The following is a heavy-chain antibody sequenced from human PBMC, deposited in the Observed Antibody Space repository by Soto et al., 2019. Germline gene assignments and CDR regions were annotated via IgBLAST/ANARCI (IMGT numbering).Heavy chain of an antibody. J-gene: IGHJ4*02. CDR3: TSAAPRYCSGTTCYSGRDY. CDR2: INHSGNT. D-gene: IGHD2-15*01. Sequence: QVQLQQWGAGLLKPSETLSLTCAVYGGSFSGYYWSWIRQPPGKGLEWIGEINHSGNTNYNPSLKSRVPRSVDTSKNQFALKLNSVTAADTAVYYCTSAAPRYCSGTTCYSGRDYWGPGTLVTVSS. CDR1: GGSFSGYY. V-gene: IGHV4-34*01.